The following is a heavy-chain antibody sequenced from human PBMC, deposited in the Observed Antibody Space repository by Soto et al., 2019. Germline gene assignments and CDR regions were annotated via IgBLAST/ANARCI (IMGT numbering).Heavy chain of an antibody. CDR3: AVPGEYSSSFDY. J-gene: IGHJ4*02. V-gene: IGHV3-30-3*01. CDR1: GFTFSSYA. Sequence: GGSLRLSCAASGFTFSSYAMHWVRQAPGKGLEWVAVISYDGSNKYYADSVKGRFTISRDNSKNTLYLQMNSLRAEDTAVYYCAVPGEYSSSFDYWGQGTLVTVSS. CDR2: ISYDGSNK. D-gene: IGHD6-6*01.